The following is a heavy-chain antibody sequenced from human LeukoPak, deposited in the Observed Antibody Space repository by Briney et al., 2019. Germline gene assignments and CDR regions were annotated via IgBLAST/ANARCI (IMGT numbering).Heavy chain of an antibody. Sequence: PVKVSCKASGGTFSSYAISWVRQAPGQGLEWMGRIIPILGIANYAQKFQGRVTITADKSTSTAYMELSSLRSEDTAVYYCARDSHYGDYWGQGTLVTVSS. CDR3: ARDSHYGDY. J-gene: IGHJ4*02. V-gene: IGHV1-69*04. CDR2: IIPILGIA. CDR1: GGTFSSYA.